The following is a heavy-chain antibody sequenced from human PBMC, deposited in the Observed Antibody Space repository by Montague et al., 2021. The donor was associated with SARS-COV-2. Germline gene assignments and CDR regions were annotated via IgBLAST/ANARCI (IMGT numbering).Heavy chain of an antibody. CDR2: IHTSGST. D-gene: IGHD2-21*02. CDR3: ASSHCGGDCY. V-gene: IGHV4-61*02. J-gene: IGHJ4*02. Sequence: TLSLTCTVSGGSISYDSYFWTWIRQPAGKGLEWLGRIHTSGSTXHNPSLKSRVAISIDTSKDQFSLELSSVTAADTAVYYCASSHCGGDCYSGQGTLVTVSS. CDR1: GGSISYDSYF.